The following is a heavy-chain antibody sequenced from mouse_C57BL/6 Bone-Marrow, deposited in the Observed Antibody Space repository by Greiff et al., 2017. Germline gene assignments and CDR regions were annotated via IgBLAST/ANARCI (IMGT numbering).Heavy chain of an antibody. CDR3: TRREDYNPSRDFDV. D-gene: IGHD2-12*01. J-gene: IGHJ1*03. Sequence: QVTLKVSGPGILQSSQTLSLTCSFSGFSLSTSGMGVSWIRQPSGKGLEWLAHIYWDDDKRYNQSLKSRLTISKDTSRNQVFLKITSVDTADTATYYGTRREDYNPSRDFDVWGTGTTVTVSS. V-gene: IGHV8-12*01. CDR2: IYWDDDK. CDR1: GFSLSTSGMG.